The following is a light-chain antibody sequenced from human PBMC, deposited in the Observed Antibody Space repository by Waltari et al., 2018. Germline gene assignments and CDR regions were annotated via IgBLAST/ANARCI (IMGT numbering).Light chain of an antibody. J-gene: IGKJ1*01. CDR3: QQYYSLPGT. V-gene: IGKV3-20*01. CDR1: ENVGNDY. CDR2: DAS. Sequence: EIVLTQSPGTLSVSPGERATPSCRASENVGNDYLALYQVKPGQAPRLLIYDASIRATGISDRFSGSGSGTDFSLTSGRLDPEDFALYYCQQYYSLPGTFGQGTRVDIK.